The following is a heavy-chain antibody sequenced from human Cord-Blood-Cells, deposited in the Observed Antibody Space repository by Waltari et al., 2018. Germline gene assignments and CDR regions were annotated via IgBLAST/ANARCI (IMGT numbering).Heavy chain of an antibody. V-gene: IGHV1-69*01. Sequence: QGLEWMGGIIPIFGTANYAQKFQGRVTITADESTSTAYMELSSLRSEDTAVYYCARGENCSSTSCPLMDVWGQGTTVTVSS. CDR2: IIPIFGTA. D-gene: IGHD2-2*01. CDR3: ARGENCSSTSCPLMDV. J-gene: IGHJ6*02.